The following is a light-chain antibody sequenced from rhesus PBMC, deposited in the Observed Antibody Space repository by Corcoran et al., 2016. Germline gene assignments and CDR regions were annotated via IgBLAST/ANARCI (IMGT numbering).Light chain of an antibody. CDR1: QGISIW. Sequence: DIQMTQSPSSLSASVGDKVTITCRASQGISIWLAWYQQKPGKAPKLLIYKASSLKSGVPSRFSGSGSGTYFTLTISSLQPEDLATYYCLQYSNSPYTFGQGTKVEIK. CDR2: KAS. V-gene: IGKV1-22*01. CDR3: LQYSNSPYT. J-gene: IGKJ2*01.